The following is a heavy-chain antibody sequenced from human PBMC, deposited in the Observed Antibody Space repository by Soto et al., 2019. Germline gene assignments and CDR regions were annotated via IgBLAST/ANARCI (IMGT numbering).Heavy chain of an antibody. V-gene: IGHV1-18*04. CDR1: GYSFSTYD. CDR3: ATSYDTGFDP. Sequence: QLQLVQSGAEMREPGASVKLSCKASGYSFSTYDISWLRQAPGKELEWMGVMSRNNRNRNFAWKFLARVIMTADTSSNTAYMELESLRYDDTAIYYCATSYDTGFDPWGQGTLVTVSS. CDR2: MSRNNRNR. J-gene: IGHJ5*02. D-gene: IGHD3-9*01.